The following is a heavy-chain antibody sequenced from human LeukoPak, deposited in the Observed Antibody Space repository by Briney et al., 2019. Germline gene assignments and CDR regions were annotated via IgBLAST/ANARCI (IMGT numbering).Heavy chain of an antibody. CDR1: GYTFTSYD. D-gene: IGHD1-1*01. CDR2: MNPNSGNT. CDR3: ARDWNDLAFDI. V-gene: IGHV1-8*01. J-gene: IGHJ3*02. Sequence: ASVKVSCKASGYTFTSYDINWVRQATGQGLEWMGWMNPNSGNTGYAQKFQGRVTMTRNTSISTAYMELSSLEYDDTAVYYCARDWNDLAFDIWGQGTMVAVSS.